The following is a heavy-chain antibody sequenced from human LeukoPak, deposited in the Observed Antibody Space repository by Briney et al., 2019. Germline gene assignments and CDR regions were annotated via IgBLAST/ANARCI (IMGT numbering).Heavy chain of an antibody. Sequence: GGSLRLSCAASGFTFSSYAMSWVRQAPGKGLEWVSAISGSGGSIYYADSVKGRFTISRDNSKNTLYLQMNSLRAEDTAVYYCAKGGSASSYFDYWGQGTLVTVSS. CDR3: AKGGSASSYFDY. J-gene: IGHJ4*02. V-gene: IGHV3-23*01. D-gene: IGHD3-10*01. CDR2: ISGSGGSI. CDR1: GFTFSSYA.